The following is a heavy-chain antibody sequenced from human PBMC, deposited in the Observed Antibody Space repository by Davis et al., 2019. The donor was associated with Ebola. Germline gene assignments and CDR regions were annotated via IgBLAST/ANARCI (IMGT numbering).Heavy chain of an antibody. CDR1: GFTFSNAW. CDR2: IKSKTDGGTT. V-gene: IGHV3-15*07. Sequence: PGGSLRLSCAASGFTFSNAWMNWVRQAPGKGLEWVGRIKSKTDGGTTDYAAPVKGRFTISRDDSKNTLYLQMNSLKTEDTAVYYCTTDYLGIVGATTVGDWGQGTLVTVSS. D-gene: IGHD1-26*01. J-gene: IGHJ4*02. CDR3: TTDYLGIVGATTVGD.